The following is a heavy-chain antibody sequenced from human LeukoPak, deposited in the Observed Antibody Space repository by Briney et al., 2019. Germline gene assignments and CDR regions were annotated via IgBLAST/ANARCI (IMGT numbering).Heavy chain of an antibody. D-gene: IGHD1-14*01. J-gene: IGHJ3*02. CDR3: AKYILRNRGDAFDI. CDR1: GFTFDDYS. Sequence: PGGSLRLSCAASGFTFDDYSMRWVRQAPGKGLEWVSGISWNSGSKGYEDSVKGRFTISRDNAKNSLYLQMNSLRAEDTALYYCAKYILRNRGDAFDIWGQGTMVTATS. V-gene: IGHV3-9*01. CDR2: ISWNSGSK.